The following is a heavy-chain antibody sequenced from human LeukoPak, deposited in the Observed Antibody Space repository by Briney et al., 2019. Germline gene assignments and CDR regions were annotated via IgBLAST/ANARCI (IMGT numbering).Heavy chain of an antibody. D-gene: IGHD6-13*01. CDR1: ESSLTSYS. Sequence: GEPLNIPCKGSESSLTSYSIGWVRQMPGKGLEWMGIIYPGDSDTRYSPSLQGQVALSVDKSINTAYLQWSSLKASDTAMYYCARQVTAASDSWGQGTLVTVSS. V-gene: IGHV5-51*01. CDR2: IYPGDSDT. J-gene: IGHJ4*02. CDR3: ARQVTAASDS.